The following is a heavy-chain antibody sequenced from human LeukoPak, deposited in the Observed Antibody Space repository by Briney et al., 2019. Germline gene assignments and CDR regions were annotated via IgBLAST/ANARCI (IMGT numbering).Heavy chain of an antibody. J-gene: IGHJ6*02. CDR2: IYPGDSDT. CDR1: GYRFSSNW. Sequence: GESLKISCKGSGYRFSSNWIAWVRQMPGKGLEWMGVIYPGDSDTRYSPSFQGQVTISADKSISTAYLQWSSLKASDTALYFCVYCSGGSSSYGMDVWGQGTTVTVSS. CDR3: VYCSGGSSSYGMDV. D-gene: IGHD2-15*01. V-gene: IGHV5-51*01.